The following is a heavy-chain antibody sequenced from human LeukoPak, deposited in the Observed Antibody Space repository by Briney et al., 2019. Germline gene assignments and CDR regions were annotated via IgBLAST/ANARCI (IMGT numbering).Heavy chain of an antibody. CDR3: ARSSITMVRGVIKSTTSWYHYYNMDV. CDR1: GFTFSTYW. Sequence: GGSLRLSCAASGFTFSTYWMTWVRQAPGKGLEWVANIKQDGSEKYFVDSVKGRFTIARDNAKNSLYLQMNSLRAEDTAVYYCARSSITMVRGVIKSTTSWYHYYNMDVWGKGTTVTVSS. D-gene: IGHD3-10*01. J-gene: IGHJ6*03. CDR2: IKQDGSEK. V-gene: IGHV3-7*01.